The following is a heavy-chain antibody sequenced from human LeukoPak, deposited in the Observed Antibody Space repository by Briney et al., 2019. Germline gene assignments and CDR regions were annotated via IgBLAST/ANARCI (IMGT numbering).Heavy chain of an antibody. CDR3: VRGHYDGVTGYHSDFVS. CDR1: GGSLTSSDW. V-gene: IGHV4-4*02. Sequence: PSETLSVPCAVTGGSLTSSDWWTWLRQPPEKALEWIGDVFHTGAANYNPSVMSRLTLSVDKSANHFSLRLTSVTAADTAVYYCVRGHYDGVTGYHSDFVSWGQGNLVTVSS. J-gene: IGHJ4*02. CDR2: VFHTGAA. D-gene: IGHD3-9*01.